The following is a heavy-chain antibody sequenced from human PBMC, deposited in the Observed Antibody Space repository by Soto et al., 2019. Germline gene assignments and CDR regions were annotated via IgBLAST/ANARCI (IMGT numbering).Heavy chain of an antibody. CDR3: AHPRGYGVFDAYDI. Sequence: PGGSLRLSCAASGWTFSTYAMSWVRQAPGKGLEWVSAISGSGDSTYSADSVRGRFTISRDNSINTLYLQMNNLGNEDTAVYYCAHPRGYGVFDAYDIWGQGPMVTISS. J-gene: IGHJ3*02. D-gene: IGHD4-17*01. CDR1: GWTFSTYA. CDR2: ISGSGDST. V-gene: IGHV3-23*01.